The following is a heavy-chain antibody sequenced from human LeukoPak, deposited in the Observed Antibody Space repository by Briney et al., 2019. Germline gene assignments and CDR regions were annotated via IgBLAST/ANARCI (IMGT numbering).Heavy chain of an antibody. D-gene: IGHD3-22*01. J-gene: IGHJ3*02. V-gene: IGHV1-2*02. CDR1: GYTFTGYY. Sequence: ASVKVSCKASGYTFTGYYMHWVRQAPGQGLEWMGWINPNSGGTNYAQKFQGRVTMTRDTSISTAYMELSRLRSDDTAVYYCARRGYYYDSSGYSDAFDIWGQGTMVTVSS. CDR3: ARRGYYYDSSGYSDAFDI. CDR2: INPNSGGT.